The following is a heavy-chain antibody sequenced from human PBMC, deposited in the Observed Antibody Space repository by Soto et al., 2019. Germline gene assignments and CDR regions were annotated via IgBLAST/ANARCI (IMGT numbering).Heavy chain of an antibody. D-gene: IGHD2-15*01. CDR1: GFTFSSYG. Sequence: QVQLVESGGGVVQPRRSLRLSCAAAGFTFSSYGMHWVRQAPGKGLEWVAGIWYDGSNKYYADAVKGRFTISRDNSKNTLYMQMNSLRAEDTAVYYCARGRGDCSGGSCYLDSWGQGTLVTVSS. J-gene: IGHJ4*02. V-gene: IGHV3-33*01. CDR2: IWYDGSNK. CDR3: ARGRGDCSGGSCYLDS.